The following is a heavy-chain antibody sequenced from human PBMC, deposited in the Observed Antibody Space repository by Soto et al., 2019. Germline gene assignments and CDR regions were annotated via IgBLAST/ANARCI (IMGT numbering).Heavy chain of an antibody. CDR1: GYTFSSYG. J-gene: IGHJ4*02. D-gene: IGHD3-10*01. CDR3: ARVWFGELSSDC. Sequence: QAHLVQSGAEVKKPGASVKVSCKASGYTFSSYGISWVRQAPRQGFEWMGWINPYTGNTNYAQKFQGRVTMTTDTSTSTAYMDQRSLTSDDTAVYYCARVWFGELSSDCWGQGTLVTVSS. CDR2: INPYTGNT. V-gene: IGHV1-18*01.